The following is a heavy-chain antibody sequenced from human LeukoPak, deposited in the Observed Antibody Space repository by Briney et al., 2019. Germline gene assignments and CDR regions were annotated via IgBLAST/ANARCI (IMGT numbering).Heavy chain of an antibody. Sequence: GGSLRLSCAASGFTVSSNYMSWVRQAPGKGLEWVSVIYSGGSTYYADSMKGRFTISRDNSKNTLYLQMNSLRAEDTAVYYCAILTAGVSGAFDIWGQGTMVTVSS. D-gene: IGHD3-10*01. CDR2: IYSGGST. CDR1: GFTVSSNY. V-gene: IGHV3-66*04. J-gene: IGHJ3*02. CDR3: AILTAGVSGAFDI.